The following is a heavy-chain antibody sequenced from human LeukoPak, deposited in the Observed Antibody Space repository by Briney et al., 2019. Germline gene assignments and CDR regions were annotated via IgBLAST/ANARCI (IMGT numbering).Heavy chain of an antibody. CDR1: GFTFDDYA. V-gene: IGHV3-20*04. CDR2: INWNGGST. CDR3: ARGCGSGYYFDY. D-gene: IGHD3-10*01. J-gene: IGHJ4*02. Sequence: GGSLRLSCAASGFTFDDYAMRWVRQAPGKGLEWVSGINWNGGSTGYADSVKGRFTISRDNSKNTLYLQMNSLRAEDTAVYYCARGCGSGYYFDYWGQGTLVTVSS.